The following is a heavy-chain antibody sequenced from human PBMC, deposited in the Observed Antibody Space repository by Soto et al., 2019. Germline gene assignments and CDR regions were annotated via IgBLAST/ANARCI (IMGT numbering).Heavy chain of an antibody. CDR3: AKHDRDVGFDI. V-gene: IGHV3-33*06. Sequence: LRRSCAASGLTFSSYGMHWVRQAPGKGLEWVAVIWYDGSNKYYADSVKGRFTISRDNSKNTLYLQMNSLRAEDTAVYYCAKHDRDVGFDIWGQGTTVTVSS. J-gene: IGHJ3*02. D-gene: IGHD3-3*01. CDR2: IWYDGSNK. CDR1: GLTFSSYG.